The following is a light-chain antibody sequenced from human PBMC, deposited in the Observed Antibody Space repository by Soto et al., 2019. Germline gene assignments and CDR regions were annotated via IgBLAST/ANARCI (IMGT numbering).Light chain of an antibody. CDR1: SSDVGGYNW. Sequence: QSVLTQPASVSGSPGQSITISCTGTSSDVGGYNWVAWYQQHPGKAPKVMICDVSIRPSGVSDRFSGSKSGNTASLTISGLQAEDEADYYRSSYTSSNSVVFGGGTKLTVL. V-gene: IGLV2-14*03. CDR3: SSYTSSNSVV. J-gene: IGLJ3*02. CDR2: DVS.